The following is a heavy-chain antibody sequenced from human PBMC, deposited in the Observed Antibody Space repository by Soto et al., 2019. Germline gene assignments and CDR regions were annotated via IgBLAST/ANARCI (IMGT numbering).Heavy chain of an antibody. CDR2: TDSDGSFT. Sequence: PGGSLRLSCVASGFTFSSYWMHWVRRTPGQGLVWVSHTDSDGSFTTYADSVKGRFTISRDNSKTTLYLEMDSLRAEDTAVYYCAKGGGDSLRYGMDVWGQGTTVTVSS. J-gene: IGHJ6*02. CDR1: GFTFSSYW. CDR3: AKGGGDSLRYGMDV. D-gene: IGHD2-21*02. V-gene: IGHV3-74*01.